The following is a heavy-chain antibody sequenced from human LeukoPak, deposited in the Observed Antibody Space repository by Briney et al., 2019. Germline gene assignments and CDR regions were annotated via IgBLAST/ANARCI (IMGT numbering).Heavy chain of an antibody. CDR3: AKDVVGRQWVENY. D-gene: IGHD2-2*01. J-gene: IGHJ4*02. Sequence: GGSLRLSCAASGFTFSSYAMNWVRQAPGKGLEWVSAISGSSDSTYYADSVKGRFTISRDNSKNTLYLQMNSLRAEDTAVYYCAKDVVGRQWVENYWGQGTLVTVSS. V-gene: IGHV3-23*01. CDR1: GFTFSSYA. CDR2: ISGSSDST.